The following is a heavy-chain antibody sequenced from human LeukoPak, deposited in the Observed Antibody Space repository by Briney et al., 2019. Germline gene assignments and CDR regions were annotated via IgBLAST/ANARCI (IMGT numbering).Heavy chain of an antibody. V-gene: IGHV3-21*01. D-gene: IGHD3-9*01. CDR1: GFTFSSYS. CDR3: ARSDILTGYYASFDY. Sequence: GGSLRLSCAASGFTFSSYSMNWVRQAPGKGLEWVSSIRSSSSYIYYADSVKGRFTISRDNAKNSLYLQMNSLRAEDTAVYYCARSDILTGYYASFDYWGQGTLVTVSS. CDR2: IRSSSSYI. J-gene: IGHJ4*02.